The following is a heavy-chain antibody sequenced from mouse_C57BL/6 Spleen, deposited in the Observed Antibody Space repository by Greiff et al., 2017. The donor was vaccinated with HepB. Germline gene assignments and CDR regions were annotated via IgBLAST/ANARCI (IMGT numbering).Heavy chain of an antibody. Sequence: VQLQQPGAELVKPGASVKLSCKASGYTFTSYWMQWVKQRPGQGLEWIGEIDPSDSYTNYNQKFKGKATLTVDTSSSTAYMQLSSLTSEDSAVYYCARCEGAMDYWGQGTSVTVSS. J-gene: IGHJ4*01. CDR3: ARCEGAMDY. V-gene: IGHV1-50*01. CDR1: GYTFTSYW. CDR2: IDPSDSYT.